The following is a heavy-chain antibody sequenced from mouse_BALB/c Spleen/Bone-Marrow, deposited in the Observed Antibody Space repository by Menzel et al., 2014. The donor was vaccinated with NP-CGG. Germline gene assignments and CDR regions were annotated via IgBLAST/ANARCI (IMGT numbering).Heavy chain of an antibody. CDR2: INSNGGST. CDR3: ARGNYGNYVDYFGY. D-gene: IGHD2-1*01. CDR1: GFTFSSYG. J-gene: IGHJ2*01. V-gene: IGHV5-6-3*01. Sequence: EVKLQESGGGLVQPGGSLKLSCAASGFTFSSYGMSWVRQTPDKRLELVASINSNGGSTYYPDSVKGRFAISRDNAKNTLSLQMSSLKSEDTAMYYCARGNYGNYVDYFGYWGQGTTLTVSS.